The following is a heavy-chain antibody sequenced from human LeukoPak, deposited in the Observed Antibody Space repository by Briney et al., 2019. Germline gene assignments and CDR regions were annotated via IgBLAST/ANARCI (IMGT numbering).Heavy chain of an antibody. CDR3: ARLEMATITGAFDI. D-gene: IGHD5-24*01. Sequence: GESLKIFCKGSGYSFTSYWIGWVRQMPGKGLEWRGIIYPGDSDTRYSPSFQGQVTISADKSISTAYLQWSSLKASDTAMYYCARLEMATITGAFDIWGQGTMVTVSS. J-gene: IGHJ3*02. CDR1: GYSFTSYW. V-gene: IGHV5-51*01. CDR2: IYPGDSDT.